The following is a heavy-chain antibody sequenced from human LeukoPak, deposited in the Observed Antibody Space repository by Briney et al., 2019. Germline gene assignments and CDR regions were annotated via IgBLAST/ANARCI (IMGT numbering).Heavy chain of an antibody. J-gene: IGHJ3*02. CDR2: ISAYNGNT. Sequence: ASVKVSCKASGYTFTSYGISWVRQAPGQGLEWVGWISAYNGNTNYAQKLQGRVTMTTDTSTSTAYMELRSLRSDDTAVYYCARPIVGATITPGYAFDIWGQGTMVTVSS. D-gene: IGHD1-26*01. CDR1: GYTFTSYG. CDR3: ARPIVGATITPGYAFDI. V-gene: IGHV1-18*01.